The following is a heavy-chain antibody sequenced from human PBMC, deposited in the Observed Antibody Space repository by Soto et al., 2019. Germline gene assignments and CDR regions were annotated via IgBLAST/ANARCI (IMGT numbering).Heavy chain of an antibody. CDR3: ASYHEYYDFWSGYYGVTVRSFDY. D-gene: IGHD3-3*01. CDR1: GGSISSGDYY. V-gene: IGHV4-30-4*01. CDR2: IYYSGST. J-gene: IGHJ4*02. Sequence: PSETLSLTCTVSGGSISSGDYYWSWIRQPPGKGLEWIGYIYYSGSTYYNPSLKSRVTISVDTSKNQFSLKLSSVTAADTAVYYCASYHEYYDFWSGYYGVTVRSFDYWGQGTLVTVSS.